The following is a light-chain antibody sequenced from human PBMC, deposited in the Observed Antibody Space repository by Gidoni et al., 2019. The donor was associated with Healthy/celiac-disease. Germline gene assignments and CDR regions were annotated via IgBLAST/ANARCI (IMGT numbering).Light chain of an antibody. J-gene: IGKJ4*01. CDR1: QTISIY. CDR2: AAS. V-gene: IGKV1-39*01. Sequence: DIQMTQSPSSLSASVGDRVTITCRSSQTISIYLNWYQQKPGNAPKLLIYAASSLQSGVPSRFSGSGSGTAFTLTISSLQPEDFATYYCQQSYSSLPLTFXGXTKVEIK. CDR3: QQSYSSLPLT.